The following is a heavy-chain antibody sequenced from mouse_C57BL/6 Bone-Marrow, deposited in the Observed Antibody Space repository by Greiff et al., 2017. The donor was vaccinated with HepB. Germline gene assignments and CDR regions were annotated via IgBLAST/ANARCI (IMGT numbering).Heavy chain of an antibody. V-gene: IGHV14-4*01. CDR3: TTGSVEPPAWFAY. J-gene: IGHJ3*01. CDR1: GFNIKDDY. Sequence: EVKLMESGAELVRPGASVKLSCTASGFNIKDDYMHWVKQRPEQGLEWIGWIDPENGDTEYASKFQGKATITADTSSNTAYLQLSSLTSEDTAVYYCTTGSVEPPAWFAYWGQGTLVTVSA. CDR2: IDPENGDT.